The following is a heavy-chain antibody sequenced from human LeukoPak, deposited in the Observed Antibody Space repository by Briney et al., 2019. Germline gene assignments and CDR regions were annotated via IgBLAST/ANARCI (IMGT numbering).Heavy chain of an antibody. CDR3: ARATSYDDTSGVGDI. Sequence: PGGSLRLSCEASGFTFGNYWMNWVRQAPGQGLKWVANIKQDGSEEYYVDSVKGRFTISRDNAKNSLFLQMNSLRAEDTAVYYCARATSYDDTSGVGDIWGRGTMVTVSS. D-gene: IGHD3-22*01. V-gene: IGHV3-7*04. CDR1: GFTFGNYW. CDR2: IKQDGSEE. J-gene: IGHJ3*02.